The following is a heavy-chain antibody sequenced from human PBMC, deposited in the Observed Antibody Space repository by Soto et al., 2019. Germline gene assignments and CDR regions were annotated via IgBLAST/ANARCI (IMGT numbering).Heavy chain of an antibody. CDR3: ARHPSGISASFDY. V-gene: IGHV4-59*08. CDR1: GGSMNSYY. CDR2: LYYPKIT. J-gene: IGHJ4*02. Sequence: PSETLSLTCTVSGGSMNSYYWSWIRQFPGKGLEWIGYLYYPKITIYSPSLKSRVAISVDTSKSQFSLKLSSVTAADTAVYYCARHPSGISASFDYWGQGTLVTVSS. D-gene: IGHD2-15*01.